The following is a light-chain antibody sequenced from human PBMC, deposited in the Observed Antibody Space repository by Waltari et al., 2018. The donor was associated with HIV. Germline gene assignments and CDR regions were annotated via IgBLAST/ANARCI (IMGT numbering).Light chain of an antibody. CDR1: QFINTW. CDR2: KAS. J-gene: IGKJ4*01. V-gene: IGKV1-5*03. Sequence: DIQMTQSHSTLSASVGDTVTITCRASQFINTWLAWYQQKPGQAPKLLIYKASILESGVPSRFSGSGSGTEFTLTISSLQPDDFATYYCQQYHNYLTFGGGTRVEIK. CDR3: QQYHNYLT.